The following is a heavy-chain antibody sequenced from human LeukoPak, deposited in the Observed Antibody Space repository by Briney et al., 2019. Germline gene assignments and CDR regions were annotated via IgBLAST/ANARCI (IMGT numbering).Heavy chain of an antibody. Sequence: PGGSLRLXCAASGFTFSSYSMNWVRQAPGKGLEYVSSVSGDGGRTHYADVVRGRFTISRDNSKNTLYLQMGSLRAEDMAVYYCARDLTTGFSFDVLGTGTMVSVSS. J-gene: IGHJ3*01. CDR1: GFTFSSYS. CDR2: VSGDGGRT. CDR3: ARDLTTGFSFDV. V-gene: IGHV3-64*02. D-gene: IGHD2-8*02.